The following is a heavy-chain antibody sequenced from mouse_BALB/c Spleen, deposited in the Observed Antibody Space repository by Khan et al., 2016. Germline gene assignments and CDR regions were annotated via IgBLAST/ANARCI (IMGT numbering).Heavy chain of an antibody. CDR3: AKNYYGISYAMDY. V-gene: IGHV2-5*01. CDR1: GFSLTSYG. J-gene: IGHJ4*01. D-gene: IGHD1-1*01. Sequence: QVQLQQSGPGLVQPSQSLSITCTVSGFSLTSYGVHWVRQSPGKGLEWLGVIWRGGSTDYNAAFMSRLSITKDNSKSQVFFKMNSLQADDTAIYYCAKNYYGISYAMDYWGQGTSVTVSS. CDR2: IWRGGST.